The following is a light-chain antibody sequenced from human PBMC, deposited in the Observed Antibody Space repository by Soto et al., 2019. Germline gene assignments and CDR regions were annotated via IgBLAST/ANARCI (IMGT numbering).Light chain of an antibody. J-gene: IGKJ5*01. V-gene: IGKV3-20*01. Sequence: EIILTQAPDTLSWSPGERATRSCRASQTVSRNYLAWCQQRPGHAPRLLIYGASTRAAGIPDRFSGSGSGTDFKLTITRLEPEDSSVYFCQQYTGPPTTFGQGTRLEIQ. CDR2: GAS. CDR1: QTVSRNY. CDR3: QQYTGPPTT.